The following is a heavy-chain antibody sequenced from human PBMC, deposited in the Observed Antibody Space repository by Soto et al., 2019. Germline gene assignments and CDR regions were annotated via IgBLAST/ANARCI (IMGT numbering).Heavy chain of an antibody. CDR3: ARRMSSGWTIYYFDY. J-gene: IGHJ4*02. V-gene: IGHV4-39*01. D-gene: IGHD6-19*01. Sequence: SETLSLTCTVSGGSISSSSYYWGWIRQPPGKGLEWIGGIYYSGSTYYNPSLKSRVTISVDTSKNQFSLKLSSVTAADTAVYYCARRMSSGWTIYYFDYWGQGTLVTVSS. CDR1: GGSISSSSYY. CDR2: IYYSGST.